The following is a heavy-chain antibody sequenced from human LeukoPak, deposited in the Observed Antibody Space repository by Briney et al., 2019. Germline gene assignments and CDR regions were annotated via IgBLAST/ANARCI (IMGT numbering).Heavy chain of an antibody. CDR3: ARVPYDSSGYFYVRAFDI. CDR1: GGSISSNW. CDR2: IYHSWST. D-gene: IGHD3-22*01. J-gene: IGHJ3*02. V-gene: IGHV4-4*02. Sequence: PSETLSLTCAVSGGSISSNWWTWVRQPPGKGLEWIGEIYHSWSTNFNPSRKSRLTISVDTSKNQFSLKLNPVAAADTGVFYCARVPYDSSGYFYVRAFDIWGQGTMVTVS.